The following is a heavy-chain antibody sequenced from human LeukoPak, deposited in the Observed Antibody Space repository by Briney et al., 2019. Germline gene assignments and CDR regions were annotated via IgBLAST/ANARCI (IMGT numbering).Heavy chain of an antibody. V-gene: IGHV3-23*01. CDR2: ISGSGGST. J-gene: IGHJ4*02. D-gene: IGHD6-19*01. CDR3: TRKHSCGWYFDY. CDR1: GFTFSSYA. Sequence: PGGSLRLSCAASGFTFSSYAMSWVRQAPGKGLEWVSAISGSGGSTYYADSVKGRFTISRDNSKNMPYLQMHSLTAEDTAVYYCTRKHSCGWYFDYWGQGALVTVSS.